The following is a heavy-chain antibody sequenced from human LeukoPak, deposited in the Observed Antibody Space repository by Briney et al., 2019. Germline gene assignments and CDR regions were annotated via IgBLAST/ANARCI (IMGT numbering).Heavy chain of an antibody. Sequence: LRLSCAASGFTFSSYWTHWVRQAPGKGLVWLSRINRDGSSTTYADSAKGRFTISRDNAKNTLYLQMNSLRADDAAVYYCATETAVSGGIFFDYWGQGTLVTVSS. J-gene: IGHJ4*02. V-gene: IGHV3-74*01. CDR1: GFTFSSYW. CDR3: ATETAVSGGIFFDY. D-gene: IGHD3-10*01. CDR2: INRDGSST.